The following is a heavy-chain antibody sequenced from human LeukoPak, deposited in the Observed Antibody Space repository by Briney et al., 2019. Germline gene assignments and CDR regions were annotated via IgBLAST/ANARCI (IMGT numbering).Heavy chain of an antibody. CDR2: INPNRGDT. J-gene: IGHJ3*02. D-gene: IGHD2-15*01. CDR1: RYSFTGYY. V-gene: IGHV1-2*04. CDR3: ARIGYCNGTDCHDAFDI. Sequence: ASVKVSCKASRYSFTGYYIHWVRQAPGQGLEWMGWINPNRGDTDNAQKFEGWVTMTRDTSISTVYMEMNRLKSDDTAVYFCARIGYCNGTDCHDAFDIWGQGTMVTVSS.